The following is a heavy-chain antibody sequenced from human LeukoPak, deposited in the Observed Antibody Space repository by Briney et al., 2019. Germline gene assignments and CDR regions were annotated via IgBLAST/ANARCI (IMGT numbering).Heavy chain of an antibody. CDR3: ARDAGPYYYAAGLDS. Sequence: PSETLSLTCTVSGGSISGYYWNWLRQPPGKGLEWIGYIYYNGVTKYNPSLKSRVTISIDTSKNQFSLRLSSVTAADTAIYYCARDAGPYYYAAGLDSWGQGTPIAVSS. D-gene: IGHD3-16*01. CDR2: IYYNGVT. V-gene: IGHV4-59*01. J-gene: IGHJ4*02. CDR1: GGSISGYY.